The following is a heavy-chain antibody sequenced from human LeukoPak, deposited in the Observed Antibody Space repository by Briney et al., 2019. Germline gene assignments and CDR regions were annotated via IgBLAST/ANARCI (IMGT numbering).Heavy chain of an antibody. D-gene: IGHD3-22*01. CDR2: IKSKTDGGTT. V-gene: IGHV3-15*01. CDR1: GFTFNNAW. CDR3: TTPFPRYYDSSGYCH. Sequence: GGSLRLSCAASGFTFNNAWMSWVRQAPEKGLEWVGRIKSKTDGGTTDYAAPVKGRFTISRDDSKNTLFLQMNSLKTEDTAVYYCTTPFPRYYDSSGYCHWAQGTLVTVSS. J-gene: IGHJ4*02.